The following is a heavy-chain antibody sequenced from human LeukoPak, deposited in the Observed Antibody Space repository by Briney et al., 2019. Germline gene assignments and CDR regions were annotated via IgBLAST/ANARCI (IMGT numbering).Heavy chain of an antibody. V-gene: IGHV1-24*01. CDR1: GFTLTEVS. D-gene: IGHD2-21*01. Sequence: ASVRVSCKVSGFTLTEVSIHWVRQAPGKGLKWMGGFNPENSETIYAQKFQGRVTMTEDTSTDTAYMLLSSLGSEDTAVYYCATTHSISDYWGQGTLVTVSS. J-gene: IGHJ4*02. CDR2: FNPENSET. CDR3: ATTHSISDY.